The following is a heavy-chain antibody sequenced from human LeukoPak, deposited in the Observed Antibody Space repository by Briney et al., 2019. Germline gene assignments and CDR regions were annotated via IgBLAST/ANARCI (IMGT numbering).Heavy chain of an antibody. Sequence: KPSETLSLTCAVSGGSISSSNWWSWVRQPPGKGLEWIGEIYHSGSTNYNPSLKSRVTISVDKSKNQFSLKLSSVTAADTAVYYCASYSNYYDSSGYYLHYYGMDVWGQGTTVTVSS. J-gene: IGHJ6*02. CDR1: GGSISSSNW. D-gene: IGHD3-22*01. V-gene: IGHV4-4*02. CDR2: IYHSGST. CDR3: ASYSNYYDSSGYYLHYYGMDV.